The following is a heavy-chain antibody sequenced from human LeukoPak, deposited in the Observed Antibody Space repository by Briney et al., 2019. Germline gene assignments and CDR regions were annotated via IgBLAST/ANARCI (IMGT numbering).Heavy chain of an antibody. CDR1: GFTFSNYW. CDR3: AKPITVSGATDGFDI. D-gene: IGHD3-3*01. Sequence: GGSLRLSCAASGFTFSNYWMNWVRQAPGKGLEWVANIKQDGNEKYYVDSVKGGFTISRDNAKNSLYLQMNSLRVEDTAVYYCAKPITVSGATDGFDIWGQGTMVTVSS. J-gene: IGHJ3*02. V-gene: IGHV3-7*01. CDR2: IKQDGNEK.